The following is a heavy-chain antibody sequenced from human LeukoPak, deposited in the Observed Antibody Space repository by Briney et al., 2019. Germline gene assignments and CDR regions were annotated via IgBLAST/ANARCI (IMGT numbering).Heavy chain of an antibody. V-gene: IGHV4-59*01. CDR1: GGSISSYY. J-gene: IGHJ3*02. CDR3: ARYDDSSGYYPNDAFDI. Sequence: SETLSLTCIVSGGSISSYYWSWIRQPPGKGLEWIGYIYYSGSTNYNPSLKSRVTISVDTSKSQLSLKLSSVTTADTAVYYCARYDDSSGYYPNDAFDIWGQGTMVTVSS. D-gene: IGHD3-22*01. CDR2: IYYSGST.